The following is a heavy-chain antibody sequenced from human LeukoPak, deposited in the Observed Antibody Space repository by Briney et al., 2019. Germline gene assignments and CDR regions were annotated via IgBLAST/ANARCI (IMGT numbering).Heavy chain of an antibody. V-gene: IGHV4-38-2*01. CDR2: IYHSGST. J-gene: IGHJ3*02. CDR3: AGKITIFGVVIGSDAFGI. Sequence: PSETLSLTCAVSGYSISSGYYWGWSRQPPGKGVEWIGSIYHSGSTYYKPSLKSRVTISVDTSKNQFSLKLSSVTAADTAVYYCAGKITIFGVVIGSDAFGIWGQGTMVTVSS. CDR1: GYSISSGYY. D-gene: IGHD3-3*01.